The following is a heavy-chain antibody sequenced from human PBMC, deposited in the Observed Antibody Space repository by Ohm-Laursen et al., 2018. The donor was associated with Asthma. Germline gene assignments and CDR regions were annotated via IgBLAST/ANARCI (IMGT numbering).Heavy chain of an antibody. CDR1: GFSFSGHW. CDR3: ARDHTRYSYGCIDY. D-gene: IGHD5-18*01. Sequence: SLRLSCAASGFSFSGHWMSWVRQAPGKGLEWVANIKHDGSETYYVDSVKGRFTISRDNSKNTLYLQMNSLRAEDTAVYYCARDHTRYSYGCIDYWGQGTLVTVSS. CDR2: IKHDGSET. J-gene: IGHJ4*02. V-gene: IGHV3-7*01.